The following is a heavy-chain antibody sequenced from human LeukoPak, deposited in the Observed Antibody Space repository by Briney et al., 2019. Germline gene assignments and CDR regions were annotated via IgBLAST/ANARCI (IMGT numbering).Heavy chain of an antibody. V-gene: IGHV4-59*01. Sequence: PSETLSLTCTVSGASISTYYWSWIRQPPGKGLEWLGYIFYTGSTNYNPSLKSRVTMSIDTSKNQFSLQLSSVTAADTAVYYCTRTYSSSSIDYWGQGALVTVSS. J-gene: IGHJ4*02. CDR2: IFYTGST. D-gene: IGHD6-6*01. CDR1: GASISTYY. CDR3: TRTYSSSSIDY.